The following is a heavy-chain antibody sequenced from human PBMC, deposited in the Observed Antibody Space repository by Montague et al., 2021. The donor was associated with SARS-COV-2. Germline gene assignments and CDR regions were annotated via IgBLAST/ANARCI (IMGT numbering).Heavy chain of an antibody. CDR2: MDYGGSP. D-gene: IGHD3-3*01. Sequence: SETLSLTCTVSGGSISSSSYYWGWIRQPPGKGLEWIGSMDYGGSPFYNPPLKSRVAISLDTSKNQFSLRLSSVTTADTAVYYCVRCRRVTVFPFFPDSFDSWGQGTTVTVSS. CDR3: VRCRRVTVFPFFPDSFDS. V-gene: IGHV4-39*01. CDR1: GGSISSSSYY. J-gene: IGHJ3*01.